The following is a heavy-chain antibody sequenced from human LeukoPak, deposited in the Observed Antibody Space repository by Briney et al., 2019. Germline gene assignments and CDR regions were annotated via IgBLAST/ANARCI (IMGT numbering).Heavy chain of an antibody. Sequence: GGSLRLSCAASGFTFSSYGMNWVRQAPGKGLEWLSYLSNTGNIHYAQSVKGRFTISRDNAKNSLYLQMNSLRAEDTAVYYCARDPTIFGVVITGWFDPWGQGTLVTVSS. CDR1: GFTFSSYG. J-gene: IGHJ5*02. V-gene: IGHV3-48*01. CDR2: LSNTGNI. CDR3: ARDPTIFGVVITGWFDP. D-gene: IGHD3-3*01.